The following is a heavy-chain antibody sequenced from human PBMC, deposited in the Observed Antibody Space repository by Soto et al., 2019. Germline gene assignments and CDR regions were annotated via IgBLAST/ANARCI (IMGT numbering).Heavy chain of an antibody. CDR2: MNPNSGNT. CDR1: GYTFTSYD. CDR3: ACLIRTRYYYYYMDV. V-gene: IGHV1-8*01. Sequence: ASVKVSCKASGYTFTSYDINWVRQATGQGLEWMGWMNPNSGNTGYAQKFQGRVTMTRNTSISTAYMELSSLRSEDTAVYYCACLIRTRYYYYYMDVWGKGTXVTVSS. J-gene: IGHJ6*03. D-gene: IGHD3-16*01.